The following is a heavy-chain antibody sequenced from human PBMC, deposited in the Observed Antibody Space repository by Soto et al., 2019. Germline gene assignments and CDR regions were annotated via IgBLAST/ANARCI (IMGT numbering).Heavy chain of an antibody. CDR3: ATYTVGEGGRGY. CDR1: GGSMRGQH. V-gene: IGHV4-4*09. Sequence: QVQLQESGPGLVKPSETLSLTCTVSGGSMRGQHWSWIRQPPGKGLEWIGHHSDSTNYNPSLKSRITISTATSTPQFSLTLCSVTASDTAVYYCATYTVGEGGRGYWGQGTLVTVSS. CDR2: HHSDST. D-gene: IGHD3-16*01. J-gene: IGHJ4*02.